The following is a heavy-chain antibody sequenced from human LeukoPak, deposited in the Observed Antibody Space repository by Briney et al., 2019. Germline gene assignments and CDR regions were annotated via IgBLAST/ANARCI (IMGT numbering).Heavy chain of an antibody. CDR2: INPSGGST. J-gene: IGHJ6*02. D-gene: IGHD2-2*01. CDR3: ARVPSRYCSSTSCPTWYYYYGMDV. Sequence: SVKVSCTASGSTFTIYYMHWVRQAPGQRLEWMGIINPSGGSTSYAQKFQGRVTMTRDTSTSTVYMELSSLRSEDTAVYYCARVPSRYCSSTSCPTWYYYYGMDVWGQGTTVTVSS. CDR1: GSTFTIYY. V-gene: IGHV1-46*01.